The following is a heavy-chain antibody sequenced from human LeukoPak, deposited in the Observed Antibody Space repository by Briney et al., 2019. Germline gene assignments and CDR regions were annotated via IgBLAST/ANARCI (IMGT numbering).Heavy chain of an antibody. Sequence: GRSLRLSCAASGFTFSSYAMHWVRQAPGKGLEWVAVISYDGSNKYYADSVKGRFTISRDNSKNTLYLQMNSLRAEDTAVYYCARGGGQQWHDAFDTWGQGTMVTVSS. J-gene: IGHJ3*02. V-gene: IGHV3-30-3*01. CDR1: GFTFSSYA. D-gene: IGHD1/OR15-1a*01. CDR2: ISYDGSNK. CDR3: ARGGGQQWHDAFDT.